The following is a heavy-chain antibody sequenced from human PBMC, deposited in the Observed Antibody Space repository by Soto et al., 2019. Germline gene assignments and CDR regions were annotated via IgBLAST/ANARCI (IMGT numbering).Heavy chain of an antibody. V-gene: IGHV1-18*01. Sequence: GASVKVSCKASGYTFTSYGISWVRQAPGQGLEWMGWISAYNGNTNYAQKLQGRVTMTTDASTSTAYMELRSLRSDDTAVYYCARAYYYDSSGYYPHFDYWGQGTLVTAPQ. J-gene: IGHJ4*02. D-gene: IGHD3-22*01. CDR3: ARAYYYDSSGYYPHFDY. CDR2: ISAYNGNT. CDR1: GYTFTSYG.